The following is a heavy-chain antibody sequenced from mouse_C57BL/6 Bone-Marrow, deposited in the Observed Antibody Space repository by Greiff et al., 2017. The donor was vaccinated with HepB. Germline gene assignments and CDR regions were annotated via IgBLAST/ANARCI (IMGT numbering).Heavy chain of an antibody. CDR3: TTRFYDGYPYFDY. D-gene: IGHD2-3*01. J-gene: IGHJ2*01. V-gene: IGHV14-4*01. CDR2: IDPENGDT. Sequence: EVKLVESGAELVRPGASVKLSCTASGFNIKDDYMHWVKQRPEQGLEWIGWIDPENGDTEYASKFQGKATITADTSTNTAYLQLSSLTSEDTAVYYCTTRFYDGYPYFDYWGQGTTLTVSS. CDR1: GFNIKDDY.